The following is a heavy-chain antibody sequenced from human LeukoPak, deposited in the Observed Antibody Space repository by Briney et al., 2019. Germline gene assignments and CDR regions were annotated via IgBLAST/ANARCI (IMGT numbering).Heavy chain of an antibody. D-gene: IGHD3-3*02. Sequence: SENVSLTCTVPGGSISTYYWTWVRQPPGKGLEWIGYIYSSGTTKYNPSLKSRVTISVDTSKDQFSLNLRSLTAADTAVYYCARAQLNLLADFGMDVWGQGTTVTVS. CDR3: ARAQLNLLADFGMDV. J-gene: IGHJ6*02. CDR2: IYSSGTT. V-gene: IGHV4-59*01. CDR1: GGSISTYY.